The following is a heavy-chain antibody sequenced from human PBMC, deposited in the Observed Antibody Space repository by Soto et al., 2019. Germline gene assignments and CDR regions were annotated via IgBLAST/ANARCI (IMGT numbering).Heavy chain of an antibody. D-gene: IGHD1-26*01. J-gene: IGHJ4*02. CDR3: ARERATFPDY. Sequence: QVQLVQSGAEVKKPGASVKVSCKASGYTFTSYDINWVRQATGQGLEWMGWMNPNSANTGYAQKFQGRVTMTGNTAIRTAYVELSSLRSEDTAVYSCARERATFPDYWGQGTLVTVSS. CDR2: MNPNSANT. V-gene: IGHV1-8*01. CDR1: GYTFTSYD.